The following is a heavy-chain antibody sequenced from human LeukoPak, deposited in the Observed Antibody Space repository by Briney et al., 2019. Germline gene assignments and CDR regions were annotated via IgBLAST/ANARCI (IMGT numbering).Heavy chain of an antibody. Sequence: PGGSLRLSCAASGFTVSSNYMSWARQAPGKGLEWVSVIQSGGTTYYADSVKGRFTISRDISKNTLYLQMDSLRAEDTAVYYCAREPWGAKGAAWGMDVWGQGTMVTVSS. V-gene: IGHV3-53*01. CDR3: AREPWGAKGAAWGMDV. CDR2: IQSGGTT. D-gene: IGHD1-26*01. J-gene: IGHJ3*01. CDR1: GFTVSSNY.